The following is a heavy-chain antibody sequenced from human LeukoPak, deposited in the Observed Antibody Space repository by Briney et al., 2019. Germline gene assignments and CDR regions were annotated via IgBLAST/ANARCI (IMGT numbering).Heavy chain of an antibody. CDR3: ARGYYYDSRTYYAYSY. D-gene: IGHD3-22*01. Sequence: ASVKVSCKASGYTFNNYDITWVRQAPGQGLEWMGWISAYNGNTNYAQKLQGRVTMTTDTSTNTAYMELRSLRSDDTAIYYCARGYYYDSRTYYAYSYWGQGTLVTVSS. CDR1: GYTFNNYD. CDR2: ISAYNGNT. V-gene: IGHV1-18*01. J-gene: IGHJ4*02.